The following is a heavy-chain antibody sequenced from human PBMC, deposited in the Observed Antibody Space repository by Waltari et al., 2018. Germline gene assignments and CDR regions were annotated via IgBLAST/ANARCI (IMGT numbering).Heavy chain of an antibody. V-gene: IGHV3-48*03. D-gene: IGHD3-10*01. CDR1: GFTFSSYE. Sequence: EVQLVESGGGLVQPGGSLRLSCAASGFTFSSYEMNWVRQAPGKGLEWVSYISDGSSTIYYADSVKGRFTISRDNAKNSLYLQMNSLRAEDTAVYYCARGGGIGEAQDYWGQGTLVTVSS. CDR3: ARGGGIGEAQDY. J-gene: IGHJ4*02. CDR2: ISDGSSTI.